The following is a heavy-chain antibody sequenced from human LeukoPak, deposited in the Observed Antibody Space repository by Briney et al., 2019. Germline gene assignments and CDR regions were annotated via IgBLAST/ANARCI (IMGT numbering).Heavy chain of an antibody. V-gene: IGHV4-59*01. D-gene: IGHD3-3*01. Sequence: PSETLSLTCTVSGGSISSYHWSWIRQPPGKGLEWIGYIYYSGSTNYNPSLKSRVTISVDTSKNQFSLKLSSVTAADTAVYYCARAHHHDFWSGSALFDYWGQGTLVTVSS. CDR2: IYYSGST. CDR1: GGSISSYH. CDR3: ARAHHHDFWSGSALFDY. J-gene: IGHJ4*02.